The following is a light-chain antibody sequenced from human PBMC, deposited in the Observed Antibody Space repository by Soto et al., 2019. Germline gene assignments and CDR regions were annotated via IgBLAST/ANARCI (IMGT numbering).Light chain of an antibody. CDR1: QSLLHSNGYNY. CDR2: LGS. Sequence: DIAMTQSPLSLPVTPGEPATISCRSSQSLLHSNGYNYLDWYLQKPRQAPQLLIYLGSTRASGVPDRFSGSGSGTDFTLKISRVEAEDVGIYYCMQALQTPPTFGQGTKVDIK. J-gene: IGKJ1*01. V-gene: IGKV2-28*01. CDR3: MQALQTPPT.